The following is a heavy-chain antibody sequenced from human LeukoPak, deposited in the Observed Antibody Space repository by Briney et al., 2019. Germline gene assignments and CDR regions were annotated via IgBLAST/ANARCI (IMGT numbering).Heavy chain of an antibody. V-gene: IGHV4-34*01. CDR3: ARGPLYSSLVDY. Sequence: SETLSLTCAVYGGSFSGYYWSWIRQPPGKGPEWIGEINHSGSTNYNPSLKSRVTISVDTSKNQFSLKLSSVTAADTAVYYCARGPLYSSLVDYWGQGTLVTVSS. CDR1: GGSFSGYY. CDR2: INHSGST. J-gene: IGHJ4*02. D-gene: IGHD6-19*01.